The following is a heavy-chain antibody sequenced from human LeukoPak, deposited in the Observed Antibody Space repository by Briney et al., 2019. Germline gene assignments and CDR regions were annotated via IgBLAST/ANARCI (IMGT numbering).Heavy chain of an antibody. CDR2: IYYSGST. V-gene: IGHV4-39*07. CDR1: GGSISSSSYY. D-gene: IGHD6-6*01. J-gene: IGHJ4*02. Sequence: SETLSLTCTVSGGSISSSSYYWGWIRQPPGKGLEWIGSIYYSGSTYYNPSLKSRVTISVDTSKSQFSLKLSSVTAADTAVYYCARGRGAARAVDYWGQGTLVTVSS. CDR3: ARGRGAARAVDY.